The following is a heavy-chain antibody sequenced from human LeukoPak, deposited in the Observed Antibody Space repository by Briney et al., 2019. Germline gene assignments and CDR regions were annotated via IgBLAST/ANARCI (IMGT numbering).Heavy chain of an antibody. D-gene: IGHD3-10*01. Sequence: PGGSLRLSCAASGFTFSGYSLNWVRQAPGKGLEWVSSIDTTSSSIHYADSVKGRFTISRDSAKNSLYLQMNNLRVEDTAVYFCASGHGSGTYFLAGTLDYWGRGTLVTVSS. CDR3: ASGHGSGTYFLAGTLDY. J-gene: IGHJ4*02. CDR1: GFTFSGYS. CDR2: IDTTSSSI. V-gene: IGHV3-21*01.